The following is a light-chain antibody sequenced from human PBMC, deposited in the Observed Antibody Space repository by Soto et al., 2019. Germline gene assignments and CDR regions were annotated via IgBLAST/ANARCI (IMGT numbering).Light chain of an antibody. Sequence: QSALTQPASVSGTPGHAITISCSGTSSDVGAFNYVSWYQQHPGKAPKLMSYDVSNRPSGVSNRFSGSKSGNTASLTISGLRAEDEADYYCNSYTSNNTYVFGTGTKVTVL. CDR2: DVS. J-gene: IGLJ1*01. CDR1: SSDVGAFNY. CDR3: NSYTSNNTYV. V-gene: IGLV2-14*03.